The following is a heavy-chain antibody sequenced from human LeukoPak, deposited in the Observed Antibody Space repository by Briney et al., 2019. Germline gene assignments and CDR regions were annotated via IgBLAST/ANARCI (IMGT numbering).Heavy chain of an antibody. CDR1: GYTFTVYY. CDR2: INPNSGGT. V-gene: IGHV1-2*02. D-gene: IGHD3-10*01. J-gene: IGHJ5*02. CDR3: ARDRSFDMVRGPDGWFDP. Sequence: ASVTVSCTASGYTFTVYYMHWVRQAPGQGLEWMGWINPNSGGTNYAQKFQGRVTITADKSTSTAYMELSSLRSEDTAVYYCARDRSFDMVRGPDGWFDPWGQGTLVTVSS.